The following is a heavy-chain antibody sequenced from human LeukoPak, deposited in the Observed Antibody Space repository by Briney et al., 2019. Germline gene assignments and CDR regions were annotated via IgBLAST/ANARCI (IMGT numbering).Heavy chain of an antibody. CDR1: GFTFSSHV. D-gene: IGHD3/OR15-3a*01. V-gene: IGHV3-23*01. Sequence: NPGGSLRLSCAASGFTFSSHVMSWVRQAPGKGPEWVAAISGSGSSTYYADPMKGRFTISRDNDNNTLFLEINSLRAEDTAVYYCVKELSTLIYNWFDPWGQGTLVTVS. J-gene: IGHJ5*02. CDR2: ISGSGSST. CDR3: VKELSTLIYNWFDP.